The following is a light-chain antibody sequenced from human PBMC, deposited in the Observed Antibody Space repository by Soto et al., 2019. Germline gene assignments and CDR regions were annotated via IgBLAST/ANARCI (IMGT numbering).Light chain of an antibody. CDR3: QQRHNWPIT. Sequence: EIVLTQSPATLSLSPGERATLSCRTSQTIRGLLNWYQQRPGQAPRHLIYDTSNRATDIPARFSGSGSGTDFILPISNLDPEDFGVYFCQQRHNWPITFGQGTRLDIK. V-gene: IGKV3-11*01. CDR2: DTS. CDR1: QTIRGL. J-gene: IGKJ5*01.